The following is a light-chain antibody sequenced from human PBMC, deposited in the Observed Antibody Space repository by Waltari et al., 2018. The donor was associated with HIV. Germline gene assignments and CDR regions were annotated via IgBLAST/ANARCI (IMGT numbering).Light chain of an antibody. J-gene: IGLJ2*01. CDR1: SRAVGGYND. V-gene: IGLV2-14*03. CDR2: DVS. CDR3: NSYTTSSTLHVV. Sequence: QSALTQPASVSGSPGQSITISCTGTSRAVGGYNDVSWYQHHPGKAPKLMIYDVSNRPSGVPNRFSGSKSGNTASLTISGLQAEDEADYYCNSYTTSSTLHVVFGGGTKLTVL.